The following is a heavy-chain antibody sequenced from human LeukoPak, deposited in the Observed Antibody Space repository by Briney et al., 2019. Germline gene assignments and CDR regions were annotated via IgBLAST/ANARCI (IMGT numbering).Heavy chain of an antibody. J-gene: IGHJ4*02. D-gene: IGHD4-11*01. CDR2: INPNNGGT. Sequence: ASVKVSCKASGYTFTDHYIHWVRQAPGQGLEWMGWINPNNGGTNYAQKFQGRVTMTRDTSISTAYMELSSLRSDDTAVYYCTRPPTITTWRIFDFWGQGTLVTVSS. CDR3: TRPPTITTWRIFDF. V-gene: IGHV1-2*02. CDR1: GYTFTDHY.